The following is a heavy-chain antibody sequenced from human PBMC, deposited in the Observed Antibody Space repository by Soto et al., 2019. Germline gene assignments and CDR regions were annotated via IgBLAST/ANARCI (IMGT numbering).Heavy chain of an antibody. D-gene: IGHD3-22*01. CDR2: ISYDGSNK. V-gene: IGHV3-30*03. CDR1: GFTFSSYG. CDR3: ARDATYYYDSRKDLNFGY. Sequence: GGSLRLSCAASGFTFSSYGMHWVRQAPGKGLEWVAVISYDGSNKYYADSVKGRFTISRDNSKNTLYLQMNSLRAEDTAVYYCARDATYYYDSRKDLNFGYWGQGTLVTVSS. J-gene: IGHJ4*02.